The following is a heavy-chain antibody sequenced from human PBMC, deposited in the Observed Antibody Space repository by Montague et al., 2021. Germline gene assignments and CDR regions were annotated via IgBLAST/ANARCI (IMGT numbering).Heavy chain of an antibody. CDR3: ARERDRYYYMDI. Sequence: SETLSLTCTVSRSLINSDSYWGWLRQPPGKGLEWMGSVSHGGRTYYNPSLKSRVTISVATSNNHFSLKLSSVTAAATAMYYCARERDRYYYMDIWGKGTTITVSS. CDR2: VSHGGRT. CDR1: RSLINSDSY. V-gene: IGHV4-38-2*02. J-gene: IGHJ6*03.